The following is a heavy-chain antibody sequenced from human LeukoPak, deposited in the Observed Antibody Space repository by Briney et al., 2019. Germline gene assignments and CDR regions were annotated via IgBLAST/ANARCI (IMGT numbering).Heavy chain of an antibody. Sequence: GGSLRLSCAASGFTFSSYAMSWVRQAPGKGLEWVSAISGSGGSTYYADSVKGRFTISRDNSKNTLYLQMNSLRAEDTAVYYCAKGTGATTVTTYHYWGQGTLVTVSS. V-gene: IGHV3-23*01. J-gene: IGHJ4*02. D-gene: IGHD4-17*01. CDR3: AKGTGATTVTTYHY. CDR1: GFTFSSYA. CDR2: ISGSGGST.